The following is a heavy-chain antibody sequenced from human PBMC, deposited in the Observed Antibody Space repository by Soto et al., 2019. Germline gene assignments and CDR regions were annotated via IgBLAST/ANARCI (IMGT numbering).Heavy chain of an antibody. CDR1: GYTFTGYY. Sequence: QVQLVQSGAEVKKPGASVKVSCKASGYTFTGYYMHWVRQAPGQGLEWMGWINPNSGGTNYAQKFQGRVTMTRDTSISTAYMELSRLRSDDTAVYYCARDLLPRGDPRAYNWFDPWGHGTLVTVSS. CDR3: ARDLLPRGDPRAYNWFDP. CDR2: INPNSGGT. J-gene: IGHJ5*02. V-gene: IGHV1-2*02. D-gene: IGHD2-15*01.